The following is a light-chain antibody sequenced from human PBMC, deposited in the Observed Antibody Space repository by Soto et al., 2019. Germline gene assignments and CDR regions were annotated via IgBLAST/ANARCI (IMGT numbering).Light chain of an antibody. Sequence: QSVLTQPPSVSAAPGQMVTIPCTGSSSNSGAGYHVHWYQQLPEAAPKLPIFGDSNRPSGVPDRFSGSKSGTSASLAITGLQADDEADYYCQSSDSRLSGSDVFGTGTKVTVL. J-gene: IGLJ1*01. CDR2: GDS. CDR1: SSNSGAGYH. CDR3: QSSDSRLSGSDV. V-gene: IGLV1-40*01.